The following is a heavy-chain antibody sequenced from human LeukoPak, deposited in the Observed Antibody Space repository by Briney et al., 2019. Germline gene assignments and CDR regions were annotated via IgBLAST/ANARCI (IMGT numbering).Heavy chain of an antibody. CDR3: AKARPLDSSSWSHGDY. CDR1: GFTVGNNY. CDR2: IYSGGST. V-gene: IGHV3-53*01. J-gene: IGHJ4*02. D-gene: IGHD6-13*01. Sequence: GGSLRLSCAASGFTVGNNYMTWVRQAPEKGLEWVSLIYSGGSTYYADSVKGRFTISRDNSKNTLYLQMNSLRAEDTAVYYCAKARPLDSSSWSHGDYWGQGTLVTVSS.